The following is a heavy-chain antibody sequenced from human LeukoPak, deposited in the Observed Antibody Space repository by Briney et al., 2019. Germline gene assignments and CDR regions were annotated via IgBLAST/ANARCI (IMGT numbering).Heavy chain of an antibody. J-gene: IGHJ4*02. CDR3: ARGTGGNCCNY. CDR1: GYTFTRYY. D-gene: IGHD4-23*01. V-gene: IGHV1-46*01. Sequence: GASVKVSCRASGYTFTRYYIHWVRQAPGQGLEWMGIINPSGGTTDYAQKFQGRVTMTRDTSTSTVYMELSSLRSEDTAVYYCARGTGGNCCNYWGQGTLVTVSS. CDR2: INPSGGTT.